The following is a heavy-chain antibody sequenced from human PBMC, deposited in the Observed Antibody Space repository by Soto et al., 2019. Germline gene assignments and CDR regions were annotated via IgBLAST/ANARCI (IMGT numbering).Heavy chain of an antibody. D-gene: IGHD2-2*02. CDR3: ARGACSSSNCYTLYY. J-gene: IGHJ4*02. V-gene: IGHV1-2*02. CDR1: GYTFIGNY. Sequence: QVQLVQSGAEVKKPGASVKVSCKASGYTFIGNYIHWVRQAPGQGLEWMGWSNPNVGGTDYARKFQGRVTMTRDTSISTAYMELSRLTSDDTAVYFCARGACSSSNCYTLYYWGQGTLLTVAS. CDR2: SNPNVGGT.